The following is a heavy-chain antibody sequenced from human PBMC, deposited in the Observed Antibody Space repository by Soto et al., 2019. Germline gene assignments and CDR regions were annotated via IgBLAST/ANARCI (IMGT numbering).Heavy chain of an antibody. J-gene: IGHJ4*02. Sequence: QVQLVQSGAEVKKPGSSVKVSCKASGGRFSRHTVSWVRQAPGQGLEWVGGIIPIFGTTNYGNILRGRVTITADASTGTAYMELSSLRSDDTAVYYCAVTTGTSITGPTAWGQGTLVTVSS. D-gene: IGHD4-17*01. V-gene: IGHV1-69*01. CDR1: GGRFSRHT. CDR3: AVTTGTSITGPTA. CDR2: IIPIFGTT.